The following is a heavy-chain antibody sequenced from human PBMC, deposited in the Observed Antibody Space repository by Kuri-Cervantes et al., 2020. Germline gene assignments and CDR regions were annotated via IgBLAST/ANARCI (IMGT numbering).Heavy chain of an antibody. J-gene: IGHJ4*02. Sequence: GESLKISCAASGFTFDDYAMHWVRQAPGKGLVWVSRIRGDGRSTDYADSVKGRFTISRDNAKNTLYLQMNSLRAEDTAVYYCARGLLGSGGWHYWGQGALVTVSS. D-gene: IGHD6-19*01. CDR1: GFTFDDYA. V-gene: IGHV3-74*01. CDR2: IRGDGRST. CDR3: ARGLLGSGGWHY.